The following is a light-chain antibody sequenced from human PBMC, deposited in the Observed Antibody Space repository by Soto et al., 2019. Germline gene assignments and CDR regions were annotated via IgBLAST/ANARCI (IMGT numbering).Light chain of an antibody. CDR3: ETWDSSLSAGV. V-gene: IGLV1-51*02. CDR2: ENN. Sequence: QSVLTQPPSVSAAPGQKVTIPRSGSSSNMGNNYVSWYQQLPGTAPKLLIYENNKRPSGIPDRFSGSKSGTSATLGITGLQTGDEADYYCETWDSSLSAGVFGGGTQLTVL. J-gene: IGLJ3*02. CDR1: SSNMGNNY.